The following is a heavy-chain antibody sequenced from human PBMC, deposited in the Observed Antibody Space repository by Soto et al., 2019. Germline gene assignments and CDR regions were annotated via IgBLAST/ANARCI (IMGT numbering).Heavy chain of an antibody. J-gene: IGHJ4*02. CDR1: GYTFTSYG. V-gene: IGHV1-18*01. D-gene: IGHD3-22*01. Sequence: ASVKVSCKASGYTFTSYGISWVRQAPGQGLEWMGWISAYNGNTNYAQKLQGRVTMTTDTSTSTAYMELRSLRSDDTAVYYCAREDSYDSSGYYVGIDYWGKGTLVTVSS. CDR2: ISAYNGNT. CDR3: AREDSYDSSGYYVGIDY.